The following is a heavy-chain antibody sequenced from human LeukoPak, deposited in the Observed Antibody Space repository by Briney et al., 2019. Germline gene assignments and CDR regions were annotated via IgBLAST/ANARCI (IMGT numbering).Heavy chain of an antibody. CDR2: ISWNSGSI. Sequence: GGSLRLSCAASGFTFDDYAMHWVRQAPGKGLEWVSGISWNSGSIGYADSVKGRFTISRDNSKNTLYLQMNSLRAEDTAVYYCATRTMVRGALHDYWGQGTLVTVSS. D-gene: IGHD3-10*01. J-gene: IGHJ4*02. V-gene: IGHV3-9*01. CDR3: ATRTMVRGALHDY. CDR1: GFTFDDYA.